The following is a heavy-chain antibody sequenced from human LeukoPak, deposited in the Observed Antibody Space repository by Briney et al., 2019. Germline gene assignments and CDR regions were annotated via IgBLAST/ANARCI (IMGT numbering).Heavy chain of an antibody. J-gene: IGHJ4*02. CDR2: ISGSVGST. D-gene: IGHD5-24*01. V-gene: IGHV3-23*01. CDR3: AKDRERHGYNPHFDY. CDR1: GSTFSSYA. Sequence: GSLRLSCAASGSTFSSYAMSWVRQAPGKGLEWVSAISGSVGSTYSADSVKGRFTIYRDNSKNTLYLQMNSLRGEDTAVYYCAKDRERHGYNPHFDYWGQGTLVTVSS.